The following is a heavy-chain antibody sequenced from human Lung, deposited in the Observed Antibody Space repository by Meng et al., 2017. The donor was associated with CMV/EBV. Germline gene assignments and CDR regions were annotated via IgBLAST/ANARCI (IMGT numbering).Heavy chain of an antibody. V-gene: IGHV4-31*03. CDR1: GGSISSGGYY. J-gene: IGHJ5*02. D-gene: IGHD3-10*01. CDR3: ARASYGSGSPLGESWFDP. CDR2: IHSSGST. Sequence: QAQSQASGPGLVKPSQPLSLTCTVSGGSISSGGYYWSWIRQHPGKGLEWIGYIHSSGSTYYNPSLRSRLTISVDTSKNQFSLKLSSVTAADTAVYYCARASYGSGSPLGESWFDPWGQGTLVTVSS.